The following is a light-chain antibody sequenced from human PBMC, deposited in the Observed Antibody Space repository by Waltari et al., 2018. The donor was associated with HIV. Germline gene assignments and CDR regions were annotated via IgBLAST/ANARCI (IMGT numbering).Light chain of an antibody. Sequence: SSRLTQPPPVSVAPGETGTITCGAINIERKSVHWYQQKAGQAPVVVMSYDTDRPAGIAERFSGFNSGHSATLIISRVGAGDEADYYCQVWDSATDHVLFGGGTRLTVL. CDR2: YDT. J-gene: IGLJ2*01. V-gene: IGLV3-21*04. CDR3: QVWDSATDHVL. CDR1: NIERKS.